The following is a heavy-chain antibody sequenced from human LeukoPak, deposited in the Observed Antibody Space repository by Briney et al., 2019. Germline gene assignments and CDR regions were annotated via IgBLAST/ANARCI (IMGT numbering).Heavy chain of an antibody. CDR1: GGSIGSYF. Sequence: PSETLSLTCTISGGSIGSYFWNWIRQSPGKGLQWIGYINYSGSTNYNPSLKSRVTISVDTSKNQFSLKLSSVTAADTAVYYCARVPHNGYYFDYWGQGTLVTVSS. V-gene: IGHV4-59*01. CDR3: ARVPHNGYYFDY. J-gene: IGHJ4*02. D-gene: IGHD5-12*01. CDR2: INYSGST.